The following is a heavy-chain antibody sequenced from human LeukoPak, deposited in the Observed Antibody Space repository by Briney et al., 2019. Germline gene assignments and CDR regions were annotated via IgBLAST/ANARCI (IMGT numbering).Heavy chain of an antibody. CDR3: ASLTTAAGSTFDY. CDR1: GGSISSSSYY. Sequence: SETLSLTCTVSGGSISSSSYYWGWIRQPPGKGLEWIGSIYYSGSTYYNPSLKSRVTISVDTSKNQFSLKLSSVTAADTAVYYCASLTTAAGSTFDYWGQGTLVTVSS. J-gene: IGHJ4*02. V-gene: IGHV4-39*01. D-gene: IGHD6-13*01. CDR2: IYYSGST.